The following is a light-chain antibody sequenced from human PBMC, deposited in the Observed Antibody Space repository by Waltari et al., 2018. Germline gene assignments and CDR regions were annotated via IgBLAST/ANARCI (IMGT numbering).Light chain of an antibody. CDR2: EVT. CDR3: CSYTDRSTMV. J-gene: IGLJ3*02. CDR1: SSDVGAYNY. V-gene: IGLV2-8*01. Sequence: SALTQPPSASGSPGQSVSISCTGTSSDVGAYNYVSWYQQHPGKAPRLVVYEVTKRPAAVPDRFSGSKSGNTASLTVSGLQTEEEADYYCCSYTDRSTMVFGAGTKLTVL.